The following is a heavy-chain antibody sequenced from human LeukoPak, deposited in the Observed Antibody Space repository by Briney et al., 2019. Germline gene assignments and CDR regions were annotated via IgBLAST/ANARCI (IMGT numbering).Heavy chain of an antibody. D-gene: IGHD1-26*01. CDR2: ISSSSSYI. CDR3: ARAGGSYYPDFDY. CDR1: GFTFSSYS. J-gene: IGHJ4*02. V-gene: IGHV3-21*04. Sequence: GGSLRLSCAASGFTFSSYSMNWVRQAPGKGLEWVSSISSSSSYIYYADSVKGRFTISRDNAKNSLYLQMNSLRAEDTAVYYCARAGGSYYPDFDYWGQGTLVTVSS.